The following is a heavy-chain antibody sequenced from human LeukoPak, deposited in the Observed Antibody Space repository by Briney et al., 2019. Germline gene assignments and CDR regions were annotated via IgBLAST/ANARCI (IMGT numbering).Heavy chain of an antibody. Sequence: SETLSLTCAVYGGSFSGYYWSWIRQPPGKGLEWIGSIYYSGTTYYNPSLKSRVTISLDTSRNQFSLKLSSVTAADTAVYYCARDTGGTYYYGSGTYYSPGWFDPWGQGTLVTVSS. CDR2: IYYSGTT. V-gene: IGHV4-34*01. J-gene: IGHJ5*02. CDR1: GGSFSGYY. CDR3: ARDTGGTYYYGSGTYYSPGWFDP. D-gene: IGHD3-10*01.